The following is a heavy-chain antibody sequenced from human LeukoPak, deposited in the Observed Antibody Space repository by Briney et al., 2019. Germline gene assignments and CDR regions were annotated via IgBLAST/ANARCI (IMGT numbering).Heavy chain of an antibody. CDR1: GFTFSSYS. CDR3: ARAPSYSSSWYVDY. D-gene: IGHD6-13*01. CDR2: ISSTSNYR. J-gene: IGHJ4*02. Sequence: GGSLRLSCAASGFTFSSYSLNWVRQAPGKGLEWVSSISSTSNYRYYADSVKGRFTISRDNAKNSVYLQMNSLRAEDTAVYYCARAPSYSSSWYVDYWGQGTLVTVSS. V-gene: IGHV3-21*01.